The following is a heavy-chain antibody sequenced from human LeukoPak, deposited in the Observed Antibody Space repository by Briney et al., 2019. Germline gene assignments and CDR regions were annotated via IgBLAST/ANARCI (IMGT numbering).Heavy chain of an antibody. D-gene: IGHD2-15*01. J-gene: IGHJ6*02. V-gene: IGHV3-33*01. Sequence: SGGSLRLSCAASGFTFSNYDMHWVRQAPGKGLEWVAVIWYDGSIKYYADSVKGRFSISRDNSKNTLYLQMNSLRAEDTAVYYCARYCSGGTCKLGYYYYGMDVWGQGTTVTVSS. CDR1: GFTFSNYD. CDR2: IWYDGSIK. CDR3: ARYCSGGTCKLGYYYYGMDV.